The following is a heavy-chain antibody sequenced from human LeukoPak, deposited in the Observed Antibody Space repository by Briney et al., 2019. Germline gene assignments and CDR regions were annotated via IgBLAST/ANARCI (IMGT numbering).Heavy chain of an antibody. Sequence: PSETLSLTCAVYGGSFSGYYWSWIRQPPGKGLEWIGEINHSGSTNYNPSLKSRVTMSVDTSKNQFSLKLSSVTAADTAVYYCARLLYSGYLFDYWGQGTLVTVSS. CDR2: INHSGST. J-gene: IGHJ4*02. CDR3: ARLLYSGYLFDY. D-gene: IGHD5-12*01. CDR1: GGSFSGYY. V-gene: IGHV4-34*01.